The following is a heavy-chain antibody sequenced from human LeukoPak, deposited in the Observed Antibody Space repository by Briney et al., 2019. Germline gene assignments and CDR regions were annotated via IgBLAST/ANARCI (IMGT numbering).Heavy chain of an antibody. V-gene: IGHV3-33*01. D-gene: IGHD3-22*01. Sequence: PGGSLRLSCAASGFTFSSYGMHWVRQAPGKGLEWVAVIWYDGSNKYYADSVKGRFTISRDNSKNTLYLQMNSLRAEDTAVYYCARCTDDSSGFIDYWGQGTLVTVSS. CDR3: ARCTDDSSGFIDY. CDR1: GFTFSSYG. J-gene: IGHJ4*02. CDR2: IWYDGSNK.